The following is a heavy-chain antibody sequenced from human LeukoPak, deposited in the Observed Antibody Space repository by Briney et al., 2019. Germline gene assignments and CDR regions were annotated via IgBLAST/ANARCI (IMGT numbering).Heavy chain of an antibody. CDR1: GGTFSSYA. CDR3: ARVGEVVPAALDY. J-gene: IGHJ4*02. Sequence: ASVKVSCKASGGTFSSYAISWVRQAPGQGLEWMGGIIPIFGTANYAQRFQGRVTITADESTSTAYMELSSLRSEDTAVYYCARVGEVVPAALDYWGQGTLDTVSS. CDR2: IIPIFGTA. V-gene: IGHV1-69*13. D-gene: IGHD2-2*01.